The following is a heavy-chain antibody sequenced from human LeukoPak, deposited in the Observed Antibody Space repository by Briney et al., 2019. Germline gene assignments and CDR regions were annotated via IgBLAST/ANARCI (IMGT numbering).Heavy chain of an antibody. D-gene: IGHD3-10*01. J-gene: IGHJ4*02. CDR3: ARGFGNSHHFFDY. V-gene: IGHV1-46*01. Sequence: ASVKVSCKASGYTFTSYHMHWVRQAPGQGLEWMGIITPSSGSTSFAQKFRGRVTVTREMSTTTVYMEVTSLRSEDTAVYYCARGFGNSHHFFDYWGQGTLVTVSS. CDR1: GYTFTSYH. CDR2: ITPSSGST.